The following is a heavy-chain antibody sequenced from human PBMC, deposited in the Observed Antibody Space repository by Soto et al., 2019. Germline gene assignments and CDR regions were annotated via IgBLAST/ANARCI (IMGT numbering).Heavy chain of an antibody. D-gene: IGHD3-3*01. CDR2: IYNSEIT. CDR3: ARSGLSGVVNTNKWFDP. CDR1: GGSITTDGYC. Sequence: QVQLEESGPGLVKPSQTLSLMCTVSGGSITTDGYCWNWIRHFPGKGLEWIGYIYNSEITYYNPPLKSRVTISVDPSKNQLSLKLSSVTAADTAVYYCARSGLSGVVNTNKWFDPWGQGTLVTVSS. J-gene: IGHJ5*02. V-gene: IGHV4-31*03.